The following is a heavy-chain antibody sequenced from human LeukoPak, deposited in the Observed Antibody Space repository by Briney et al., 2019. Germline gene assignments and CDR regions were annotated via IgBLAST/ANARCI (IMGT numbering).Heavy chain of an antibody. Sequence: GRSLRLSCAASGFTFSDYGMHWVRQAPGKGLEWVAVIYNDGRKRYYADSVKGRFTISRDNSKSTLYLQMDSLRDEDTAVYYCAKDASGPYSSLFDPWGQGTLVIVSS. J-gene: IGHJ5*02. CDR3: AKDASGPYSSLFDP. D-gene: IGHD6-19*01. CDR1: GFTFSDYG. V-gene: IGHV3-33*06. CDR2: IYNDGRKR.